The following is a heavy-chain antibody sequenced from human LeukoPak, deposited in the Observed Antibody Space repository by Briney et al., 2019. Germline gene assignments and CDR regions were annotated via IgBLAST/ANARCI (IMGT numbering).Heavy chain of an antibody. CDR2: INPNSGGT. J-gene: IGHJ4*02. CDR1: GYTFTGYY. D-gene: IGHD6-19*01. V-gene: IGHV1-2*02. Sequence: ASVKVSCKASGYTFTGYYMHWVRQAPGQGLEWMGWINPNSGGTNYAQKFQGRVTMTRDTSISTAYMELSRLRSDNTAVYYCARGVSSGLGGPFDYWGQGTLVTVSS. CDR3: ARGVSSGLGGPFDY.